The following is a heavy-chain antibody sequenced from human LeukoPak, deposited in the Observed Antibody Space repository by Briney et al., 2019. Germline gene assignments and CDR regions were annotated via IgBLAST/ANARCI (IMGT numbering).Heavy chain of an antibody. CDR2: IYHSGST. J-gene: IGHJ5*02. V-gene: IGHV4-4*02. D-gene: IGHD3-10*01. Sequence: SETLSLTCAVSGGSISSSNWWSWVRQPPGKGLEWIGEIYHSGSTNYNPSLKSRVTISVDTSKNQFSLKLSSVTAADTAVYYCARGGGPRNYYGSGSYYRPYWFDPWGQGTLVTVSS. CDR1: GGSISSSNW. CDR3: ARGGGPRNYYGSGSYYRPYWFDP.